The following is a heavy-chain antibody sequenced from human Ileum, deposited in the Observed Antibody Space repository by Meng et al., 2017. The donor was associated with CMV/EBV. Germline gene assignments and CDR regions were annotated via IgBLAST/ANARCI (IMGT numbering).Heavy chain of an antibody. D-gene: IGHD1-26*01. CDR2: TANKADSYTT. CDR1: GFKFDESG. J-gene: IGHJ3*02. Sequence: GGSLRLSCAASGFKFDESGMTWVRQAPGKGLEWVGRTANKADSYTTEYAASVKGRFNISRDDSENSRYLHLHSLRNEDTAIYYCTRGYSGLAVYAFDIWGQGKKVNVSS. V-gene: IGHV3-72*01. CDR3: TRGYSGLAVYAFDI.